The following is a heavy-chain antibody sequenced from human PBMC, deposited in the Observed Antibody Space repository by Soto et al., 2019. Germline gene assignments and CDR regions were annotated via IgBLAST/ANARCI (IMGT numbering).Heavy chain of an antibody. CDR3: GRRRYSGGWRDMRS. CDR2: ISSSGRTI. V-gene: IGHV3-48*03. J-gene: IGHJ5*01. D-gene: IGHD6-19*01. Sequence: EVQLVESGGGLEQPGGSLRLSCAASGFTFSSYEMNWVRQAPGKGLEWVSYISSSGRTIYYADSVKGPFTSSRDYAKNSSFLRISTVRGKDPGVNSCGRRRYSGGWRDMRSWGVGT. CDR1: GFTFSSYE.